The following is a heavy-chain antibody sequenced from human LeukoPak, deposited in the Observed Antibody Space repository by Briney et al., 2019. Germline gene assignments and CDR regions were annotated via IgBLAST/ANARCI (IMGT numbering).Heavy chain of an antibody. J-gene: IGHJ4*02. V-gene: IGHV3-13*01. Sequence: GGSLRLSCAASGFTFSSYDMHWVRQATGKGLEWVSAIGTAGDTYYPGSVKGRFTISRENAKNSLYLQMNSLRAGDTAVYYCARVNPTGVGDYFDYWGQGTLVTVSS. CDR1: GFTFSSYD. CDR2: IGTAGDT. D-gene: IGHD3-16*01. CDR3: ARVNPTGVGDYFDY.